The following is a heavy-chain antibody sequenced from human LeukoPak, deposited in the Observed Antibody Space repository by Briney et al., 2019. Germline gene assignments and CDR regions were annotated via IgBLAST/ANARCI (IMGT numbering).Heavy chain of an antibody. D-gene: IGHD6-6*01. V-gene: IGHV4-39*01. CDR2: IYYSGST. Sequence: PSETLSLTCTVSGGSISSSSYYWGWIRQPPGKGLEWIGSIYYSGSTYYNPSLKSRVTISVDTSKNQFSLQLNSVTPEDTAVYYCARGRDDYSSSLDYWGQGTLVTVSS. CDR3: ARGRDDYSSSLDY. J-gene: IGHJ4*02. CDR1: GGSISSSSYY.